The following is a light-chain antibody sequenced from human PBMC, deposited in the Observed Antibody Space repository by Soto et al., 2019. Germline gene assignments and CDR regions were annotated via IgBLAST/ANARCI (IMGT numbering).Light chain of an antibody. CDR1: NSDVGRYDY. V-gene: IGLV2-11*01. Sequence: QSALTQPPSVSGSPGQAVTFSCTGTNSDVGRYDYVSWYQQLPGEAPKLIIYDVTKRPSGVPTRFSGSKSGNTASLTISGLQAEDEADYFCSSFAGSYTHVFGSGTKLTVL. CDR3: SSFAGSYTHV. J-gene: IGLJ6*01. CDR2: DVT.